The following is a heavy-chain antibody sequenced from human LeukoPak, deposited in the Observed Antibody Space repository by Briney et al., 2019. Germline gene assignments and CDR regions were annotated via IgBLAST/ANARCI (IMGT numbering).Heavy chain of an antibody. CDR1: GGTFSSYA. CDR2: IIPIFGTA. D-gene: IGHD3-22*01. Sequence: SVKVSCKAPGGTFSSYAISWVRQAPGQGLEWMGRIIPIFGTANYAQKFQGRVTITTDESTSTAYMELSSLRSEDTAVYYCARDYYDSSGYLDYWGRGTLVTVSS. CDR3: ARDYYDSSGYLDY. J-gene: IGHJ4*02. V-gene: IGHV1-69*05.